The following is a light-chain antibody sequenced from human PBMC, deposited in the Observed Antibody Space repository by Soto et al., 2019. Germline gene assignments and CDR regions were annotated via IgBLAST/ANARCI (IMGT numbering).Light chain of an antibody. CDR1: QSISSY. CDR3: QQSYSTPYT. Sequence: DIQMTQSPASLSASVGDRVTITGRASQSISSYFNWYQQKPGLAPKVLIYGAYNLQNGVPFRFSGSGSDTDVPLTINSLQHEDFATYYCQQSYSTPYTFGQGPKLDIK. CDR2: GAY. J-gene: IGKJ2*01. V-gene: IGKV1-39*01.